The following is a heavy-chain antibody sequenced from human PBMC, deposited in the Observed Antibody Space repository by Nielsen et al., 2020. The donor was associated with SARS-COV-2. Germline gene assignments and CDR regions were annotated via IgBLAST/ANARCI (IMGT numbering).Heavy chain of an antibody. V-gene: IGHV3-21*04. CDR3: ARDVSTYYSGWYGAFDI. CDR1: GFTFSSYS. D-gene: IGHD6-19*01. CDR2: ISSSSSYI. J-gene: IGHJ3*02. Sequence: GGSLRLSCAASGFTFSSYSMNWVRQAPGKGLAWVSSISSSSSYICYADSVKGRFTISRDNSQNTLYLEMDSLRAEDTAVYYCARDVSTYYSGWYGAFDIWGQGTMVTVSS.